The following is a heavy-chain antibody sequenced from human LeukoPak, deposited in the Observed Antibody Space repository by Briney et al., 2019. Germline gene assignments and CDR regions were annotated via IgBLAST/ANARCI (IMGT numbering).Heavy chain of an antibody. J-gene: IGHJ6*02. Sequence: SETLSLTCTVSGGSISSYYWSWIRQPAGKGLKWIGRIYTSGSTNYNPSLKSRVTMSVDTSKNQFSLKLSSVTAADTAVYYCARELGNYYYYYYGMEVWGQGTTVTVSS. CDR2: IYTSGST. CDR1: GGSISSYY. CDR3: ARELGNYYYYYYGMEV. V-gene: IGHV4-4*07. D-gene: IGHD1-7*01.